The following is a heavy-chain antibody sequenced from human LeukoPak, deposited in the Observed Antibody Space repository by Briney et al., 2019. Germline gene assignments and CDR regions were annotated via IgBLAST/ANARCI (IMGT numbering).Heavy chain of an antibody. CDR3: ARDTTRDNWFDP. V-gene: IGHV1-46*01. D-gene: IGHD1-26*01. J-gene: IGHJ5*02. CDR2: INPSGGST. Sequence: ASVKVSCKASGYTFTSYYMHWVRQAPGQGLEWMGIINPSGGSTSYAQKFQGRVTMTRDTSTSTVYMELSGLRSDDTAVYYCARDTTRDNWFDPWGQGTLVTVSS. CDR1: GYTFTSYY.